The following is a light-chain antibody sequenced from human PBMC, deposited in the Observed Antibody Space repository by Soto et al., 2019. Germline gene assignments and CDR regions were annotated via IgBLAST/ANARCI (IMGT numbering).Light chain of an antibody. CDR1: QSISSN. V-gene: IGKV3-15*01. CDR2: GVS. CDR3: QQYKSGRT. Sequence: IVRMPSQRTISVSQGGIDLLCLRAGQSISSNLAWYQQKSGQAPRLLIYGVSSRATGVPARFSGSGYGTEFTLTINRHLSEDFGVYYCQQYKSGRTFGQGAKVDIK. J-gene: IGKJ1*01.